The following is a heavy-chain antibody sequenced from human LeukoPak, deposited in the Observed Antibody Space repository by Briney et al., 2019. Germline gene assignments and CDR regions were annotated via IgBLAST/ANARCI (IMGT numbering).Heavy chain of an antibody. CDR2: ISYDGSNK. J-gene: IGHJ4*02. D-gene: IGHD3-22*01. Sequence: GRSLRLSCAAPGFTFSSYGMHWVRQAPGKGLEWVAVISYDGSNKYYADSVKGRFTISRDNSKNTLYLQMNSLRAEDTAVYYCAKLSDSSGADYWGQGTLVTVSS. V-gene: IGHV3-30*18. CDR1: GFTFSSYG. CDR3: AKLSDSSGADY.